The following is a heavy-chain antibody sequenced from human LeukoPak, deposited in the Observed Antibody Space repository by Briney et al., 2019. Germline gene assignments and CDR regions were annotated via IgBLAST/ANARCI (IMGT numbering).Heavy chain of an antibody. Sequence: PSETLSLTCAVYGGSSSGYYWSWIRQPPGKGLEWIGEINHSGSTNYNPSLKSRVTMSVDTSKNQFSLKLSSVTAADTAVYYCARGRITMVRGVRTFDYWGQGTLVTVSS. CDR1: GGSSSGYY. CDR3: ARGRITMVRGVRTFDY. J-gene: IGHJ4*02. D-gene: IGHD3-10*01. CDR2: INHSGST. V-gene: IGHV4-34*01.